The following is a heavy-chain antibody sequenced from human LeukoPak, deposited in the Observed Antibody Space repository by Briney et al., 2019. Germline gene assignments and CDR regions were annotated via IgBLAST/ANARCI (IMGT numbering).Heavy chain of an antibody. V-gene: IGHV3-15*01. J-gene: IGHJ4*02. CDR2: IKSKPDGGTT. CDR1: GFTFSNAW. D-gene: IGHD2-21*01. CDR3: STGGYFYDY. Sequence: GGSLRLSCVGSGFTFSNAWMNWVRQSPGKGLEWVGRIKSKPDGGTTDYAAPVKGRFTISRDDSKTTVYLQMKSLKTEDTAVYYCSTGGYFYDYWGQGTLVTVSS.